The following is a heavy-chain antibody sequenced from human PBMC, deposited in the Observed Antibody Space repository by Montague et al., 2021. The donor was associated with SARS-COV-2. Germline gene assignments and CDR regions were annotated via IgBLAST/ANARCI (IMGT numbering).Heavy chain of an antibody. Sequence: TRSLTCTVSGGSINSGGYYWSWIRQHPGKGLEWIGYIYYSGSTYYNPSLKSRLTISVDTSKNQFSLKLSSVTAADTAVYYCARVHFVSSGWYPDAFDIWGQGTMGTVSS. CDR3: ARVHFVSSGWYPDAFDI. CDR1: GGSINSGGYY. J-gene: IGHJ3*02. CDR2: IYYSGST. D-gene: IGHD6-19*01. V-gene: IGHV4-31*03.